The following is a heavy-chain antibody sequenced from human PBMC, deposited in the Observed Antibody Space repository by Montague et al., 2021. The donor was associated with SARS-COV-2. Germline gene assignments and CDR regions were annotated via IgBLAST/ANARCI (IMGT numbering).Heavy chain of an antibody. J-gene: IGHJ4*02. CDR3: AKSRVIRYDSSGYDYPFDY. Sequence: SLRLSCPASGFTFSSYAMNWVRQAPGKGLEWVSVIYCGGIGTYYADSVKGRFTISRDNSKNTLYLQMNSLRAEDTAVYYCAKSRVIRYDSSGYDYPFDYWGQGTLVTVSS. CDR2: IYCGGIGT. V-gene: IGHV3-23*03. D-gene: IGHD3-22*01. CDR1: GFTFSSYA.